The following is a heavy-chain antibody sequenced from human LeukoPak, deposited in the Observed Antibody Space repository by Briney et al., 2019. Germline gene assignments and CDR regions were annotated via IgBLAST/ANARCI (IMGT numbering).Heavy chain of an antibody. CDR3: ARDIVSGSGSLDY. D-gene: IGHD3-10*01. CDR1: RFSFSNYW. CDR2: VKSDGSNP. V-gene: IGHV3-74*01. J-gene: IGHJ4*02. Sequence: GGSLRLSCAASRFSFSNYWMHRVRQAPGKGLVWVSRVKSDGSNPSYADSVKGRFTISRDNAENMLYLQMNTPGAEDTAVYYCARDIVSGSGSLDYWGQGTLVTVSS.